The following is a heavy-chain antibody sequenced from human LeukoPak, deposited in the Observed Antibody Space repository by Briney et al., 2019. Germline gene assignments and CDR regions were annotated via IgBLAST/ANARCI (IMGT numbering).Heavy chain of an antibody. CDR2: IIAIFGTA. J-gene: IGHJ3*02. V-gene: IGHV1-69*05. CDR1: GGTFSSYA. Sequence: SVTVSCKASGGTFSSYAISWVRQAPGQGLEWMGGIIAIFGTANYAQKFQGRVTITTDESTSTAYAELSSLRSEDTAVSDLSSLTTNYDDALYAAFDILGQGTTVTVVS. D-gene: IGHD3-22*01. CDR3: SSLTTNYDDALYAAFDI.